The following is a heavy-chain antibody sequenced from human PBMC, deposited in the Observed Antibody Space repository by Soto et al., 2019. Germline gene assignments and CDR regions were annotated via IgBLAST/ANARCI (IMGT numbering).Heavy chain of an antibody. CDR2: FDPEDGET. D-gene: IGHD3-10*01. V-gene: IGHV1-24*01. CDR1: GYTLTELS. CDR3: ATAWYYYGSGPTQTTYYYYGMDV. Sequence: ASVKVSCKVSGYTLTELSMHWVRQAPGQGLEWMGGFDPEDGETIYAQKFQGRVTMTEDTSTDTAYMELSSLRSEDTAVYYCATAWYYYGSGPTQTTYYYYGMDVWGQGTTVTVSS. J-gene: IGHJ6*02.